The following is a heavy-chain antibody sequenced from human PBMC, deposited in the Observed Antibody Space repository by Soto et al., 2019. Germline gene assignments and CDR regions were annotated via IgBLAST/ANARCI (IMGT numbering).Heavy chain of an antibody. CDR1: GGSVSSGSYY. V-gene: IGHV4-61*01. D-gene: IGHD2-2*01. Sequence: PSETLSLTCTVSGGSVSSGSYYWTWIRQPPGKGLEWIGYIYYSGSTNYNPSLKSRVTISLDTSNSQFSLRLSSVTAADTAVYYCARTFCSTTSCQAKDMDVWGQGNTVTASS. CDR3: ARTFCSTTSCQAKDMDV. CDR2: IYYSGST. J-gene: IGHJ6*02.